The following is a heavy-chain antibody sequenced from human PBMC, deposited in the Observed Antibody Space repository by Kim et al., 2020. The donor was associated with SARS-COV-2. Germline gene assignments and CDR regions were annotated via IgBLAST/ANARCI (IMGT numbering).Heavy chain of an antibody. CDR1: GFTFSESP. CDR2: IRSKANSYAT. J-gene: IGHJ3*01. V-gene: IGHV3-73*01. D-gene: IGHD1-1*01. Sequence: GGSLRLSCAASGFTFSESPMHWVRQASGKGLEWVGRIRSKANSYATSYAASVKGRFTISRDDSESTAYLQMNSLKTEDTAVDYCTRIPGTTVAFWDAFDVWGQATMVTVSS. CDR3: TRIPGTTVAFWDAFDV.